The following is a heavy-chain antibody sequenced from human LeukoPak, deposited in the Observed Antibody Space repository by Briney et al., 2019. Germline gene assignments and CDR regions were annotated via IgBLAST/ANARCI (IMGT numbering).Heavy chain of an antibody. CDR3: ARDEQWLVYFDC. CDR1: GDCVSSNSAA. V-gene: IGHV6-1*01. D-gene: IGHD6-19*01. Sequence: SQTLSLTCAISGDCVSSNSAAWNWIRQSPSRGLEWLGRTYYRSKWYSDYAESVKGRIIINPDTSKNQFSLQLNSVTPEDTAVYYCARDEQWLVYFDCWGQGTLVTVSS. CDR2: TYYRSKWYS. J-gene: IGHJ4*02.